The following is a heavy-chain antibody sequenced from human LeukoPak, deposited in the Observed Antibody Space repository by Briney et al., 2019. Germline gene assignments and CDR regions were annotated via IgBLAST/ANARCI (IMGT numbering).Heavy chain of an antibody. V-gene: IGHV1-2*02. Sequence: ASVKVSCKASGYTFTGYYMHWVRQAPGHGLEWMGWINPNSGGTNYAQKFQGRVTMTRDTSISTAYMELSRLRSDDTAVYYCARDKTTVTTINWFDPWGQGTLVTVSS. J-gene: IGHJ5*02. CDR3: ARDKTTVTTINWFDP. CDR2: INPNSGGT. D-gene: IGHD4-17*01. CDR1: GYTFTGYY.